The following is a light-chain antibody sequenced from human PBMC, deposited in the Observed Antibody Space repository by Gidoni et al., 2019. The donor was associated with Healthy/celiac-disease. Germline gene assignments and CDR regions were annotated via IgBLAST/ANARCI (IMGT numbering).Light chain of an antibody. CDR2: DAS. J-gene: IGKJ5*01. CDR3: QQRSNWPPIT. Sequence: EIVLTQYPATLSLSPGERANLSCRASQSVSSYLAWYQQKPGQAPRLLIYDASNRATGIPARFSGSGSGTDFTLTISSLEPEDFAVDYCQQRSNWPPITFGQGTRLEIK. CDR1: QSVSSY. V-gene: IGKV3-11*01.